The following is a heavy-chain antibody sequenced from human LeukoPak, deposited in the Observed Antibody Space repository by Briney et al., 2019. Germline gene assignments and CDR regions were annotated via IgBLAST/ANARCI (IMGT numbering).Heavy chain of an antibody. D-gene: IGHD5-12*01. V-gene: IGHV5-51*01. CDR1: GYSFTTHW. J-gene: IGHJ4*02. Sequence: GESLKISCETSGYSFTTHWIGWVRQMPGTGLEWVGAIYPGDSDTRYSPSFQGQVTISADKSISTAYLQWSSLKASDTAMYYCARRATYHFDYWGQGTLVSVSS. CDR3: ARRATYHFDY. CDR2: IYPGDSDT.